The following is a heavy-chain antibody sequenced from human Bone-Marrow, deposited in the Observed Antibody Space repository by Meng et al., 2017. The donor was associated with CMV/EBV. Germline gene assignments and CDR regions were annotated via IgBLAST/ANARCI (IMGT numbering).Heavy chain of an antibody. J-gene: IGHJ4*02. CDR1: GYTFAAYY. V-gene: IGHV1-2*02. D-gene: IGHD3-22*01. CDR3: ARGAWYYDSSGYSAF. Sequence: VPLVQPVVGVKKPGASVKCSGKASGYTFAAYYMHWVRQAPGKGLEWMGWINPNSGGKNYAQKFQGRVTMTRDTSISTAYMELSRLRSDDTAVYYCARGAWYYDSSGYSAFWGQGTLVTVSS. CDR2: INPNSGGK.